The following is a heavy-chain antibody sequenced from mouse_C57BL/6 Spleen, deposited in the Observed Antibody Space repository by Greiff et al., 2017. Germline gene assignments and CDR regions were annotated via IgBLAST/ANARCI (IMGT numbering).Heavy chain of an antibody. V-gene: IGHV1-64*01. J-gene: IGHJ2*01. D-gene: IGHD1-1*01. CDR3: ARRFTTVVALDY. CDR1: GYTFTSYW. CDR2: IHPNSGST. Sequence: VQLQQPGAELVKPGASVKLSCKASGYTFTSYWMHWVKQRPGQGLEWIGMIHPNSGSTNYNEKFKSKATLTVDKSSSTAYMQLSSLTSEDSAVXYCARRFTTVVALDYWGQGTTLTVSS.